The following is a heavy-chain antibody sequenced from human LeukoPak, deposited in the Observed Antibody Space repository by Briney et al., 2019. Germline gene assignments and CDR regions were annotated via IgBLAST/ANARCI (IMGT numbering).Heavy chain of an antibody. V-gene: IGHV3-21*01. CDR3: ARNYGSGSYYDY. CDR2: ISSSSSYI. Sequence: PVGSLRLSCAPSGFTFSSYSMNWVRQAPGKGLEWVSSISSSSSYIYYADSVKGRFTISRDNAKNSLYLQMNSLRAEYTAVYYCARNYGSGSYYDYWGQGTLVTVSS. J-gene: IGHJ4*02. D-gene: IGHD3-10*01. CDR1: GFTFSSYS.